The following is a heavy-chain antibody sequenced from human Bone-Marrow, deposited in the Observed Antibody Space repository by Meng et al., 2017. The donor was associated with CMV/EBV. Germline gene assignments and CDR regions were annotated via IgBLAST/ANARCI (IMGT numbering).Heavy chain of an antibody. J-gene: IGHJ4*02. D-gene: IGHD2-8*02. V-gene: IGHV1-69*06. CDR1: TFTNYA. CDR2: IVPSLGTT. CDR3: ARDMAASGATFDL. Sequence: TFTNYAIRWVRQAPRDLLAWLCQIVPSLGTTHYAQTFQSRVTITADTSSPPAAPPAHLELSSLTSADTAVYFCARDMAASGATFDLWGQGTLVTVSS.